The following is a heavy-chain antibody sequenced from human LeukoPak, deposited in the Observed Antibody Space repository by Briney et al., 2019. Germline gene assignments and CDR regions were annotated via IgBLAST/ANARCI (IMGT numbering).Heavy chain of an antibody. Sequence: GGSLRLSCAASGFTFSSYAMHRVRQAPGKGLEWVAVISYDGSNKYYADSVKGRYTISRDNSKNTLYLQMNSLRAEDTAVYYCARDHNYDSSGYYPDWYFDLWGRGTLVTVSS. CDR2: ISYDGSNK. CDR3: ARDHNYDSSGYYPDWYFDL. J-gene: IGHJ2*01. V-gene: IGHV3-30-3*01. CDR1: GFTFSSYA. D-gene: IGHD3-22*01.